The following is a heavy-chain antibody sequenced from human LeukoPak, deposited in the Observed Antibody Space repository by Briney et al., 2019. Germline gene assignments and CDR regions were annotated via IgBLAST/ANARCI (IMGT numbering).Heavy chain of an antibody. CDR2: INEDGGKT. J-gene: IGHJ3*02. CDR1: GFSFDDYP. D-gene: IGHD2-2*02. Sequence: SGGSLRLSCAASGFSFDDYPMHWVRQAPGKGLEWVSLINEDGGKTFYADSVRGRFTISRDNSKNSPYLQMNSLRTEDTALYYCAKEIDTLGTNAFDIWGQGTIVTVSS. V-gene: IGHV3-43*02. CDR3: AKEIDTLGTNAFDI.